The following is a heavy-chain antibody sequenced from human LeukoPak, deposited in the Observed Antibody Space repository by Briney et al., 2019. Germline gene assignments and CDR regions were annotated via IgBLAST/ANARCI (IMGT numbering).Heavy chain of an antibody. J-gene: IGHJ4*02. CDR2: IYYSGST. V-gene: IGHV4-59*01. CDR3: ARGGWQLGILGYFDY. D-gene: IGHD6-6*01. CDR1: GGSISSYH. Sequence: SETLSLTRTVSGGSISSYHWRWIRPPPAEGRAGFGYIYYSGSTNYNLSLKSRGTISVDTSKNQFSLKLSSVTAADTAVYYCARGGWQLGILGYFDYWGQGTLVTVSS.